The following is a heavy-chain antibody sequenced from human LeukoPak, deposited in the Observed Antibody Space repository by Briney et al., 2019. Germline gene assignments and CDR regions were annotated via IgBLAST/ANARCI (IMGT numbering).Heavy chain of an antibody. D-gene: IGHD3-10*01. CDR2: INHSGST. CDR1: GGSFSGYY. Sequence: SETLSLTCAVYGGSFSGYYWSWIRQPPGKGLEWIVEINHSGSTNYNPPLKSRVTISVDTSKNQFSLKLSSVSAADTAVYYCARVITMVRGVIDGMDVWGQGTTVTVSS. CDR3: ARVITMVRGVIDGMDV. V-gene: IGHV4-34*01. J-gene: IGHJ6*02.